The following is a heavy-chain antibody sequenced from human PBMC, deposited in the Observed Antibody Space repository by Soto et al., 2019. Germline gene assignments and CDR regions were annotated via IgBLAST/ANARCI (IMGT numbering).Heavy chain of an antibody. Sequence: SLRLSCAASGFTVSSNYMSWVRQAPGKGLEWVSIVYSDGSTYYADSVKGRFTISRDNSKNTLYLQMNSLRVEDTAMYYCARGRGWYYYYYGMDVWGQGTTVTVSS. J-gene: IGHJ6*02. D-gene: IGHD6-19*01. CDR3: ARGRGWYYYYYGMDV. CDR1: GFTVSSNY. CDR2: VYSDGST. V-gene: IGHV3-66*01.